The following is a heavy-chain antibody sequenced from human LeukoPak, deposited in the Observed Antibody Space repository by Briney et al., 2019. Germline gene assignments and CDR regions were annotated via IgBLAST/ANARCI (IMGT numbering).Heavy chain of an antibody. J-gene: IGHJ5*02. CDR2: INPNGGGT. V-gene: IGHV1-2*02. D-gene: IGHD3-10*01. CDR1: GYTFTGYY. CDR3: ARDSSDYYGSGSPTNWFDP. Sequence: ASVKVSCKASGYTFTGYYMHWVRQAPGQGLEWMGWINPNGGGTNYAQKFQGRVTMTRDTSISTAYMELSRLRSDDTAVYYCARDSSDYYGSGSPTNWFDPWGQGTLVTVSS.